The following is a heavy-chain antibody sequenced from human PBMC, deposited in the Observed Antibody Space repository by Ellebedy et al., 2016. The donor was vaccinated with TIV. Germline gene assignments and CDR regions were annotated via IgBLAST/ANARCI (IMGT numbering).Heavy chain of an antibody. Sequence: MPSETLSLTCAVSGGSISSSNWWSWVRQPPGKGLAWIGEIYHSGSTNYNPSLKSRVTISVDKSKNQFSLKLSSVTAADTAVYYCARGPSLAAAWIRPFYYYYYYMDVWGKGTTVTVSS. D-gene: IGHD6-13*01. J-gene: IGHJ6*03. CDR1: GGSISSSNW. V-gene: IGHV4-4*02. CDR3: ARGPSLAAAWIRPFYYYYYYMDV. CDR2: IYHSGST.